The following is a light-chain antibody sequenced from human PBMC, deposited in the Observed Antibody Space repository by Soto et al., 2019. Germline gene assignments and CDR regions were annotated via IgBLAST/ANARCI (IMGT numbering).Light chain of an antibody. V-gene: IGLV2-23*01. CDR2: EGT. CDR3: CSSAGEIVVL. CDR1: SDVGSYNL. Sequence: QSALTQPASVSGSPGQSITISCTSDVGSYNLVSWYQHHPGKAPKLIIYEGTERPSGVSNRFSGFGSGNTASLTISGLQAEDEADYYCCSSAGEIVVLFGGGTKLTVL. J-gene: IGLJ2*01.